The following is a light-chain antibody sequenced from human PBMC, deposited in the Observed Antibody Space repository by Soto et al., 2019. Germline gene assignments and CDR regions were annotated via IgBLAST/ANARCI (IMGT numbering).Light chain of an antibody. V-gene: IGLV2-14*01. CDR2: DVS. CDR3: SSYTSSDDV. J-gene: IGLJ1*01. Sequence: QSLLTQPASVSGSPGQSITISCTGTSSDVGGYNYVSWYQQHPGKAPKLMIYDVSNRPSGVSNRFSGSKSGNTASLTISGLQAEDEADYYCSSYTSSDDVFGTGTKVTVL. CDR1: SSDVGGYNY.